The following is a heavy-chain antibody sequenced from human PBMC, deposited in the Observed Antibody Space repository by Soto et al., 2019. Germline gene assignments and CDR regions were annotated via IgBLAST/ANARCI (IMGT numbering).Heavy chain of an antibody. V-gene: IGHV3-73*02. CDR2: IRSKANDYAT. D-gene: IGHD2-15*01. Sequence: EVQLVQSGGGLVQPGGSLKLSCAASGFTFSGSTVHWVRQASGEGLQWVGRIRSKANDYATTYIASVKGRFTISRDDSRNTAYLQMSDLKTEDTAVCYCTGGYCTGGTCYSGYFQHWGQGALVTVFS. J-gene: IGHJ1*01. CDR1: GFTFSGST. CDR3: TGGYCTGGTCYSGYFQH.